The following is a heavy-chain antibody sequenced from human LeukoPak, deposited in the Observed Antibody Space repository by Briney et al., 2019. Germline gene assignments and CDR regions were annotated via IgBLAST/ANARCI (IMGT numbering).Heavy chain of an antibody. CDR1: GGSISSYY. J-gene: IGHJ4*02. CDR3: ARVKAVAGTDYFDY. Sequence: SETLSLTCTVSGGSISSYYWSWIRQPPGKGLEWIGYIHYSGSTNYNPSLKSRVTISVDTSKNQFSLKLSSVTAADTAVYYCARVKAVAGTDYFDYWGQGTLVTVSS. V-gene: IGHV4-59*08. CDR2: IHYSGST. D-gene: IGHD6-19*01.